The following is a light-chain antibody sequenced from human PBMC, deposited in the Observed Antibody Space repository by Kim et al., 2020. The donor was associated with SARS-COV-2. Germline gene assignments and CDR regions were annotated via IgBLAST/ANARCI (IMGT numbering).Light chain of an antibody. V-gene: IGLV1-44*01. CDR1: NSNIGSNT. Sequence: ELTQPPSASGTPGQRVTISCSGSNSNIGSNTVNWYQQLPGTAPKLLIYSNDHRPSGVPDRFSGSKSGTSASLAISGLQSEDEAEYYCAAWDDSLNGWVFGGGTQLTVL. J-gene: IGLJ3*02. CDR3: AAWDDSLNGWV. CDR2: SND.